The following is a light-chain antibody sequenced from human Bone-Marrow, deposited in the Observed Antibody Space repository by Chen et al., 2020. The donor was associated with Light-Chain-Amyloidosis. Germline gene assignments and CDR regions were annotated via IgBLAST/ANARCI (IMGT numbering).Light chain of an antibody. CDR3: QQGYSKSFT. V-gene: IGKV1-39*01. J-gene: IGKJ3*01. CDR1: QSINNY. Sequence: DIQMTQSPSSLSASVGGRVTITCRSSQSINNYLNWFQQKPGKAPKLLIFAASNLQSGVPSRFSGSGSGTAFTLTISSLQPEDFASYYCQQGYSKSFTFGPGTKVDFK. CDR2: AAS.